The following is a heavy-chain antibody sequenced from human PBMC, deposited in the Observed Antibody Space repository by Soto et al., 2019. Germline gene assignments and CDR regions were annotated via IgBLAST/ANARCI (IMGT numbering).Heavy chain of an antibody. CDR1: GGTFSSYA. D-gene: IGHD6-19*01. J-gene: IGHJ3*02. CDR2: IIPIFGTA. Sequence: QVQLVQSGAEVKKPGSSVKVSCKASGGTFSSYAISWVRQAPGQGLEWMGGIIPIFGTANYAQKFQGRVTITAXASXSXAYMELSSLRSEDTAAYYCARRVPPQQWLVHDAFDIWGQGTMVTVSS. CDR3: ARRVPPQQWLVHDAFDI. V-gene: IGHV1-69*12.